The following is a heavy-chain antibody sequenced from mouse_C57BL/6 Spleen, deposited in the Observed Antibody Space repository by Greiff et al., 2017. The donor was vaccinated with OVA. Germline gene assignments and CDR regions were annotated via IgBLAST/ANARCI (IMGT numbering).Heavy chain of an antibody. V-gene: IGHV14-1*01. J-gene: IGHJ3*01. CDR2: IDPEDGDT. D-gene: IGHD4-1*01. CDR3: TTLQTGSWFAY. CDR1: GFNIKDYY. Sequence: EVQRVESGAELVRPGASVKLSCTASGFNIKDYYMHWVKQRPEQGLEWIGRIDPEDGDTEYASKFHGKATMTADTSSNTAYLQLSSLTSEDTAVYYCTTLQTGSWFAYWGQGTLVTVSA.